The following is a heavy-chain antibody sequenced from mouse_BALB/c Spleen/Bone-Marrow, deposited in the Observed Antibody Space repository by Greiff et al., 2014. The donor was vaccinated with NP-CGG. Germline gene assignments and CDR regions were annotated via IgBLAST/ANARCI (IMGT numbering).Heavy chain of an antibody. CDR3: ANNVCCSHFDY. CDR2: IDPANGNT. Sequence: VQLQQSGAALVKPGASVKLSCTASGFNIKDTYMHWVKQRPEQGLEWIGRIDPANGNTKYDPKFQGKATITADTSSNTAYLQLSSLTSEDTAVYYCANNVCCSHFDYWGQGTTLTVSS. CDR1: GFNIKDTY. J-gene: IGHJ2*01. V-gene: IGHV14-3*02. D-gene: IGHD1-1*01.